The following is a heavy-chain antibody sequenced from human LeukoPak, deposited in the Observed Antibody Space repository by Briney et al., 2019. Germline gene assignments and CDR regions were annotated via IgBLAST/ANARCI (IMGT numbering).Heavy chain of an antibody. J-gene: IGHJ6*03. CDR2: ISRSSSYI. CDR3: ARAAQSRSTKDYYYMDV. D-gene: IGHD6-6*01. CDR1: GFTSSSYS. V-gene: IGHV3-21*01. Sequence: PGGSLRLSCAASGFTSSSYSMNWVRQAPGKGLEWVSSISRSSSYIYYADSLKGRFTITRDNAKISLYLQMNSLRAEDTAVYYCARAAQSRSTKDYYYMDVWGKGTTVTVSS.